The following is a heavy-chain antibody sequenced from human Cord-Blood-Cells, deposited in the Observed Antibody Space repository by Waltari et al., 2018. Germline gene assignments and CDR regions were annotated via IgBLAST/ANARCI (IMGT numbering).Heavy chain of an antibody. CDR1: GGSFSGYS. J-gene: IGHJ4*02. Sequence: VQLQPWGAGLLKPSETLSLTCAVSGGSFSGYSWSWIRLPPGKGLEWIGEINHSGSTNYNPSLKRRVTISVDTSKNQFSLKLSSVTAADTAVYYCARGELFFDYWGQGTLVTVSS. CDR2: INHSGST. CDR3: ARGELFFDY. D-gene: IGHD1-26*01. V-gene: IGHV4-34*01.